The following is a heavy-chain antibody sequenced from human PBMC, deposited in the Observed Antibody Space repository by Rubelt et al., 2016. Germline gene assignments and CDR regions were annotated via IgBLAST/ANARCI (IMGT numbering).Heavy chain of an antibody. CDR1: GVSLTRSNW. D-gene: IGHD3-16*01. J-gene: IGHJ3*02. V-gene: IGHV4-4*02. CDR2: LYHSGST. CDR3: ARVYTGSDI. Sequence: QLQLQESGPGLVKPSGTLSLTCTVSGVSLTRSNWWTWVRQPPGKGLEWMGELYHSGSTNYNPSLKNRVIISVDKSKNQFPLELSSMTAADTAVYYCARVYTGSDIWGQGTMVTVSS.